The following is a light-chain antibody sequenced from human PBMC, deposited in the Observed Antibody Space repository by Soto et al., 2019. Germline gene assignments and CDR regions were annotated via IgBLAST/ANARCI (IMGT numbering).Light chain of an antibody. V-gene: IGKV3-15*01. CDR3: QQYNNWPPA. CDR1: QSVGGS. Sequence: EIVLTQSAGNLSLSPGERGNLXCRASQSVGGSLGWYEQRTCEAPRLLIFGASTRATGSPARFSGSGSGTEFTRTISNLQSEDFGVYYGQQYNNWPPAFGPGTKVDI. CDR2: GAS. J-gene: IGKJ3*01.